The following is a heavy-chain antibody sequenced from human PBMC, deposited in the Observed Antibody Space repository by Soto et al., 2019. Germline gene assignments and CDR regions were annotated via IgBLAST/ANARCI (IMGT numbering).Heavy chain of an antibody. CDR1: GYPLTIHD. V-gene: IGHV1-8*01. Sequence: XSVKVSCNASGYPLTIHDIHWGRQAPGQGLEWMAGLDPHSGKAAYAQRFQGRLTMTGNASTSTAYMELSGLRSEDTAMYYCATVSSIAARRSYDSCGQGTLVTVSS. J-gene: IGHJ4*02. CDR3: ATVSSIAARRSYDS. CDR2: LDPHSGKA. D-gene: IGHD6-6*01.